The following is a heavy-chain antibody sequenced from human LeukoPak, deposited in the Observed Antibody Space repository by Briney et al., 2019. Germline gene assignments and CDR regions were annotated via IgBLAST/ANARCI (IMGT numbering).Heavy chain of an antibody. J-gene: IGHJ3*02. D-gene: IGHD1-1*01. CDR2: IKEDGSQK. Sequence: PGGSLRLFCAASRYTFSSSWMTWVRQPLGKGLEYVANIKEDGSQKYYEDSVKGRFTISRDNVKNSLYLQMHSLRAEDTAVYFCARNLAYNAFDIWGQGTVVTVSS. CDR3: ARNLAYNAFDI. CDR1: RYTFSSSW. V-gene: IGHV3-7*01.